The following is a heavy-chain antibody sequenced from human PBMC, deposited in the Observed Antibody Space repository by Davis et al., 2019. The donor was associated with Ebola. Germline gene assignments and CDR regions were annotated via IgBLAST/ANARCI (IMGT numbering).Heavy chain of an antibody. J-gene: IGHJ4*02. CDR1: GFTFSSYS. V-gene: IGHV3-21*01. D-gene: IGHD6-19*01. CDR2: ISSSSSYI. CDR3: ARVQGYSSGWYGAWFDY. Sequence: GGSLRLSCAASGFTFSSYSMNWVRQAPGKGLEWVSSISSSSSYIYYADSVKGRFTISRDNAKNSLYLQMNSLRAEDTAVYYCARVQGYSSGWYGAWFDYWGQGTLVTVSS.